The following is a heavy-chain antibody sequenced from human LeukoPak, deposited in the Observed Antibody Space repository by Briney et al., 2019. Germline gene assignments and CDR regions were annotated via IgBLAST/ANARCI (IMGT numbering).Heavy chain of an antibody. CDR1: GASFSGFY. CDR2: ISHNGGP. CDR3: ARGKKRQGLYDY. J-gene: IGHJ4*02. Sequence: SEALSLTCAVYGASFSGFYWSWIRQPPEKGLEWIGEISHNGGPNYNPSFESRVTISVDTSKNQFSLNLTSLTAADTAVYYCARGKKRQGLYDYWGPGTLATVSS. V-gene: IGHV4-34*01.